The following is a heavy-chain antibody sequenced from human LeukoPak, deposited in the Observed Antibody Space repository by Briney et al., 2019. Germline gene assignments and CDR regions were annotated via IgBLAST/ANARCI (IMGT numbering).Heavy chain of an antibody. V-gene: IGHV3-7*01. CDR2: IKQDGSEK. CDR3: ARDGRGISVAGSPYGMDV. CDR1: GFTFSIYW. Sequence: GGSLRLSYAASGFTFSIYWMSWVRQAPGKGLEWVANIKQDGSEKYYVDSVKGRFTISRDNAKNSLYLQMNSLRAEDTAVYYCARDGRGISVAGSPYGMDVWGQGTTVTVSS. D-gene: IGHD6-19*01. J-gene: IGHJ6*02.